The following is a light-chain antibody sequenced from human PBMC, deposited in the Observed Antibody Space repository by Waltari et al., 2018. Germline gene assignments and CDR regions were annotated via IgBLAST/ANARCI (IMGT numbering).Light chain of an antibody. CDR3: CSYAGRGTYV. J-gene: IGLJ1*01. CDR2: EVF. Sequence: QSALTQPASVSGTPGQSITIPCSGPTSDFWSYALVSWYQQHPGEAPKLLICEVFKRPPDTSSRFSGAKSGSTASLTISGLQPEDEADYYCCSYAGRGTYVFGSGTKVTVL. V-gene: IGLV2-23*02. CDR1: TSDFWSYAL.